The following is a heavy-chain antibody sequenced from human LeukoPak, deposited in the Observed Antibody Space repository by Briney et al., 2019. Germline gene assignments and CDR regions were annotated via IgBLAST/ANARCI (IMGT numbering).Heavy chain of an antibody. Sequence: GASVKVSCKTSGYTFTYYVTSWVRQAPGQGLEWMGWINAYNGNTNDAQKFQGRVTMTTDTSTSTAYMELRSLRSDDTALYYCARGEKPYDYWGRGTLVSVSS. V-gene: IGHV1-18*01. J-gene: IGHJ4*02. CDR1: GYTFTYYV. CDR3: ARGEKPYDY. D-gene: IGHD1-26*01. CDR2: INAYNGNT.